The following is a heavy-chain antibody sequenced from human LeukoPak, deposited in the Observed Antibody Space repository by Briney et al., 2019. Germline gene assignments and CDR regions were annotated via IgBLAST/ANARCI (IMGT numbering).Heavy chain of an antibody. CDR3: ARATRGGYEFYFDY. V-gene: IGHV3-7*01. CDR1: GFTFSSYW. Sequence: PGGSLRLSCAASGFTFSSYWMSWVRQAPGKGLEWVANIKQDGSEEYYVDSVKGRFTISRDNAKNSLYLQMNSLRAEDTAVYYCARATRGGYEFYFDYWGQGTLVTVSS. D-gene: IGHD3-3*01. CDR2: IKQDGSEE. J-gene: IGHJ4*02.